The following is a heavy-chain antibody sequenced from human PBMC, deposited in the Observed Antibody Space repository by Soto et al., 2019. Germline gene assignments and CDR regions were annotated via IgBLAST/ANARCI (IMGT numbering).Heavy chain of an antibody. J-gene: IGHJ4*02. CDR3: AKGFGNYWAFDY. CDR2: ILNDGSNK. D-gene: IGHD1-26*01. Sequence: QVHLVESGGGVVQPGRSLRLSCAASGFSFSTYGMHWVRQAPGKGLERVAFILNDGSNKYYADYVKGRFTISRDNSKNTQYRQMNSLRAEDTAVYDCAKGFGNYWAFDYWGQGTLVTVSS. CDR1: GFSFSTYG. V-gene: IGHV3-30*18.